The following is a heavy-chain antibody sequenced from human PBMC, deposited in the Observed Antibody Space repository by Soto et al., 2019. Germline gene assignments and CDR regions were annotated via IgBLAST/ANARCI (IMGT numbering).Heavy chain of an antibody. J-gene: IGHJ4*02. CDR1: GGSISSYY. CDR3: ARYSPLRGGVFDY. CDR2: IYYSGST. Sequence: SETLSLTCTVSGGSISSYYWSWIRQPPGKGLEWIGYIYYSGSTNYNPSLKSRVAISVDTSKNQFSLKLSSVTAADTAVYYCARYSPLRGGVFDYWGQGTLVTVS. D-gene: IGHD2-21*01. V-gene: IGHV4-59*01.